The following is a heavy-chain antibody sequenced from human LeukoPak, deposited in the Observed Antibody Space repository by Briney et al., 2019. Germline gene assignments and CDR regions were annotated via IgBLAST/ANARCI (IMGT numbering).Heavy chain of an antibody. J-gene: IGHJ5*02. D-gene: IGHD3-3*01. CDR3: ARLLRITIFGDNWFDP. CDR2: IYPGDSDT. V-gene: IGHV5-51*01. CDR1: GYTFTSYW. Sequence: GESLKISCQGSGYTFTSYWIGWVRQMPVRGLEWMGSIYPGDSDTKYSPSFQGQVTISADKSISTAYLQWSSLKASDTAMYYCARLLRITIFGDNWFDPWGQGTLVTVSS.